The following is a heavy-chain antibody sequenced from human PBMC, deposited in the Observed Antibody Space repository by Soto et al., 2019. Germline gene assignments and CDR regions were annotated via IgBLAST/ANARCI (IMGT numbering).Heavy chain of an antibody. CDR3: AAHDYGEY. V-gene: IGHV3-15*05. CDR2: IRSNADGGTT. CDR1: GFTFSNAW. J-gene: IGHJ4*02. Sequence: EVKLVESGGGLVKPGGSLRLSCAASGFTFSNAWMSWVRQAPGKGLEWVGRIRSNADGGTTNYAAPAKDRFTMSRDNAKNTLYLQMNSLRAEDTALYYCAAHDYGEYWGQGTLVTVSS. D-gene: IGHD6-13*01.